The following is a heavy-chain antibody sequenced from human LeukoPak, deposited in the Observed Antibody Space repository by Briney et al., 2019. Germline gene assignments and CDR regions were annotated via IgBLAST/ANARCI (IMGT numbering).Heavy chain of an antibody. D-gene: IGHD3-3*01. CDR3: AHPVNDFWSGFPYFDY. J-gene: IGHJ4*02. CDR1: GFSLSTSGVG. CDR2: IYWNDDK. Sequence: ESGPTLVNPTQTLTLTCSFSGFSLSTSGVGVGWIRQPPGKALEWLALIYWNDDKRYSPSLKSRLTITKDTSKNQVVLTMTNMDPVDTATYYCAHPVNDFWSGFPYFDYWGQGTLVTVSS. V-gene: IGHV2-5*01.